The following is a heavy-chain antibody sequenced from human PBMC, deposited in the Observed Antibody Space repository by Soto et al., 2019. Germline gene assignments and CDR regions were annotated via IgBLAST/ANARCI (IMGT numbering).Heavy chain of an antibody. CDR1: GYTFTSYG. Sequence: QVQLVQSGAEVKKPGASVKVSCKASGYTFTSYGISWVRQAPGQGLEWMGWISAYNGNTNYAQKLQGRVTMTTDTSTSTAYMDLRSLRCDDTAVYYCSGAESLCGYSSSWYGAFDIWGQGTMVTVSS. D-gene: IGHD6-13*01. V-gene: IGHV1-18*04. CDR3: SGAESLCGYSSSWYGAFDI. J-gene: IGHJ3*02. CDR2: ISAYNGNT.